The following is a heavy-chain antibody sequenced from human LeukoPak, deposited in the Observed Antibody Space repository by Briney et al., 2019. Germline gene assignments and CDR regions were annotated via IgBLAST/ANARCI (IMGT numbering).Heavy chain of an antibody. J-gene: IGHJ4*02. CDR3: AKDEDGAFVDIVVVPAAPDIGGPGYGRFDY. V-gene: IGHV3-30*02. Sequence: GGSLRLSCAASGFTFSSYGMHWVRQAPGKGLEWVACIRYDGSNKYYADSVKGRFTISRDNSKNTWYLQMDSLRAEDTAVDYCAKDEDGAFVDIVVVPAAPDIGGPGYGRFDYWAREPWSPSPQ. CDR2: IRYDGSNK. D-gene: IGHD2-2*01. CDR1: GFTFSSYG.